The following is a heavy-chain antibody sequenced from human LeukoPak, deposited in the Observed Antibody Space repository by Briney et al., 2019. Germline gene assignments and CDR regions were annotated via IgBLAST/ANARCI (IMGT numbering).Heavy chain of an antibody. CDR3: AKSLKLRFLEWSIFDY. Sequence: GGSLRLSCAASGFTFSSYGMHWVRQAPGKGLEWVAVIWYDGSNKYYADSVKGRFTISRDNSKNTLHLQMNSLRAEDTAVYYCAKSLKLRFLEWSIFDYWGQGTLVTVSS. D-gene: IGHD3-3*01. CDR2: IWYDGSNK. J-gene: IGHJ4*02. CDR1: GFTFSSYG. V-gene: IGHV3-33*06.